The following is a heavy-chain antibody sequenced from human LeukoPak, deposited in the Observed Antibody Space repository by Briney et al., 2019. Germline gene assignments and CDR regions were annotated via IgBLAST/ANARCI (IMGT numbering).Heavy chain of an antibody. J-gene: IGHJ4*02. Sequence: SVKVSCKASGATFSSYAISWVRQAPGQGLEWMGGIIPIFGTANYAQKFQGRVTITADESTSTAYMELSSLRSEDTAVYYCAREDTAMAPYYFDYWGQGTLVTVSS. D-gene: IGHD5-18*01. CDR3: AREDTAMAPYYFDY. CDR2: IIPIFGTA. CDR1: GATFSSYA. V-gene: IGHV1-69*01.